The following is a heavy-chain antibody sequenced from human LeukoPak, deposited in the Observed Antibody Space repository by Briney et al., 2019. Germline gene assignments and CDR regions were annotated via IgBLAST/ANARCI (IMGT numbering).Heavy chain of an antibody. CDR2: ISDGGSIT. V-gene: IGHV3-23*01. CDR1: GFTFSDFG. CDR3: ARALRMVRGYIIDY. Sequence: PGGSLRLSCAASGFTFSDFGMSWVRQAPGKGLEWVSTISDGGSITYYADSVKGRFTISRDNSKNTLFLQMNSLRAEDTAVYYCARALRMVRGYIIDYWGQGTLVTVSS. J-gene: IGHJ4*02. D-gene: IGHD3-10*01.